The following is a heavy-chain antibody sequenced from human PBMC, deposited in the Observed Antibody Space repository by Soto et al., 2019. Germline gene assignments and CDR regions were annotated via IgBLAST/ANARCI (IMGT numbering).Heavy chain of an antibody. CDR2: ISYDGSNK. CDR1: GFTFSSYG. Sequence: QVQLVESGGGVVQPGRSLRLSCAASGFTFSSYGMHWVRQAPGKGLEWVAVISYDGSNKYYADSVKGRFTISRDNSKNTLYPQMNSLRAEDTAVYYCANSAPYYDILTGWGYYYYGMDVWGQGTTVTVSS. D-gene: IGHD3-9*01. J-gene: IGHJ6*02. V-gene: IGHV3-30*18. CDR3: ANSAPYYDILTGWGYYYYGMDV.